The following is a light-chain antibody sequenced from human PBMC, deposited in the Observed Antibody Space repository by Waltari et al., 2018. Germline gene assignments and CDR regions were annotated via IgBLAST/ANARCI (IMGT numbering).Light chain of an antibody. CDR3: QQDFNLPFT. V-gene: IGKV3D-7*01. J-gene: IGKJ3*01. CDR1: QSVSGGY. Sequence: EIVMTQSPTPVPLSPGDGATLSCRASQSVSGGYLSWYQQKPGQAPRLLIYGTSTRATGVPARFSGSGSGTDFTLTISNLQPDDFAVYYCQQDFNLPFTFGPGTKVEIK. CDR2: GTS.